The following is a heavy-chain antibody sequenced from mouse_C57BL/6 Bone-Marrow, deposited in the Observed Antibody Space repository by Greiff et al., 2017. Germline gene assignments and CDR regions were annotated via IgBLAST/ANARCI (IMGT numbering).Heavy chain of an antibody. CDR1: GFTFSSYG. Sequence: EVRLVESGGDLVKPGGSLKLSCAASGFTFSSYGMSWVRQTPDKRLEWVATISSGGSYTYYPDSVKGRFTISRDNAKNTLYLQMSSLKSADTAMYYCASAWDYWGQGTSVTVSS. CDR3: ASAWDY. J-gene: IGHJ4*01. CDR2: ISSGGSYT. V-gene: IGHV5-6*01.